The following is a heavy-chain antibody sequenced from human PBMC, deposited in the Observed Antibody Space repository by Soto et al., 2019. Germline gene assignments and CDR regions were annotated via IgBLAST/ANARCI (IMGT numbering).Heavy chain of an antibody. CDR2: IKSKTDGGTT. CDR1: GFTFSNAW. D-gene: IGHD6-6*01. Sequence: GGSLRLSCAASGFTFSNAWMNWVRQAPGKGLEWVGRIKSKTDGGTTDYAAPVKGRFTISRDDSKNTLYLQMNSLKTEDTAVYYCTTDRERIAARPWYYGMDVWGQGTTVTVSS. J-gene: IGHJ6*02. CDR3: TTDRERIAARPWYYGMDV. V-gene: IGHV3-15*07.